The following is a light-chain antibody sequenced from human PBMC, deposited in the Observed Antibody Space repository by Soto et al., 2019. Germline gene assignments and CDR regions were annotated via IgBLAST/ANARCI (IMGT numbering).Light chain of an antibody. Sequence: EIVLTQSLATLSLSPGERATLSCRASQSVSRYLAWYQQKPGQAPRLLIYDASNRAAGIPARFSGSGSGTDFTLTISSLEPEDFAIYYCQHRSTWPYTFGRGTKLEIK. J-gene: IGKJ2*01. V-gene: IGKV3-11*01. CDR3: QHRSTWPYT. CDR1: QSVSRY. CDR2: DAS.